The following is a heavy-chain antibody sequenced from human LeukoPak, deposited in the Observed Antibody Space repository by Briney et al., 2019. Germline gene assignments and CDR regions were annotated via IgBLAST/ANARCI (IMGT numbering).Heavy chain of an antibody. Sequence: PSETLSLTCTVSGGSVSSSSYYWGWIRQPPGKGPEWIGNIYYTGSTYYNPSLKSRVTISVDTSKNQFSLKLSSVTAADTAVYYCARVRGSSWYSRDPGQHQTFDYWGQGTLVTVSS. J-gene: IGHJ4*02. V-gene: IGHV4-39*07. D-gene: IGHD6-13*01. CDR2: IYYTGST. CDR3: ARVRGSSWYSRDPGQHQTFDY. CDR1: GGSVSSSSYY.